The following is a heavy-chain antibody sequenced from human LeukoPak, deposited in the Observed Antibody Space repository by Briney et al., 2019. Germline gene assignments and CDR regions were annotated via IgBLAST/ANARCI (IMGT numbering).Heavy chain of an antibody. CDR3: ARGIAADGKGY. CDR2: ISGSSSSI. J-gene: IGHJ4*02. V-gene: IGHV3-48*02. D-gene: IGHD6-13*01. CDR1: SDQY. Sequence: GGSLRLSCAAFSDQYMDWVRQAPGKGLEWVSYISGSSSSIKYADSVKGRFTISRDNAKNSLYLQMNSLRDEDTAVYYCARGIAADGKGYWGQGTRVTVSS.